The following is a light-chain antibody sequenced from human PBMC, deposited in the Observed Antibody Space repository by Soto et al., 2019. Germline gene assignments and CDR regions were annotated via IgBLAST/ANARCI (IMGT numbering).Light chain of an antibody. V-gene: IGKV3-11*01. CDR3: QQRSNWPRT. Sequence: EIVLTQSPATLSLSPGEGATLSCRASQSVSSYLAWYQQKPGQAPRLLMYDASNRATGIPARFSGSGAGTDFTLTISSLEPEDFAVYYCQQRSNWPRTFGQGTKVDIK. CDR1: QSVSSY. CDR2: DAS. J-gene: IGKJ1*01.